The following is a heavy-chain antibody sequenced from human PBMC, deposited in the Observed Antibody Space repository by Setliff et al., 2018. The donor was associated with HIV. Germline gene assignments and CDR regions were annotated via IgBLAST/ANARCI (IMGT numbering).Heavy chain of an antibody. J-gene: IGHJ6*03. CDR3: ARGPRPVDVDYYYMDV. CDR2: IYASGST. V-gene: IGHV4-4*07. Sequence: PSETLSLTCTVSGGSFSSYHWSRIRHRAGKGLEWIGHIYASGSTKYNPSLESRVTISLDTSKNQFSLKLTSVTAADTAVYYCARGPRPVDVDYYYMDVWGKGTTVTVSS. CDR1: GGSFSSYH.